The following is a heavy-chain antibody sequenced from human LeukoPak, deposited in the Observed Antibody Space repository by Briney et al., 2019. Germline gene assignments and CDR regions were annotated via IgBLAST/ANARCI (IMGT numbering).Heavy chain of an antibody. D-gene: IGHD3-3*01. Sequence: PSETLSLTCAVYGGSFSGYYWSWIRQPPGKGLEWIGEINHSGSTNYNPSLKSRVTISVDTSKNQFPLKLSSVTAADTAVYYCARVGGEYYDFWSGYHGTVDYWGQGTLVTVSS. CDR1: GGSFSGYY. V-gene: IGHV4-34*01. CDR2: INHSGST. CDR3: ARVGGEYYDFWSGYHGTVDY. J-gene: IGHJ4*02.